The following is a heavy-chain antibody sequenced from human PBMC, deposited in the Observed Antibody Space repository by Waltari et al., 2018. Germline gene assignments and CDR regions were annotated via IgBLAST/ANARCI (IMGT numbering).Heavy chain of an antibody. CDR2: VDPEDGET. Sequence: EVQLVQSGAEVKKPGATVKISCKVSGYTLTDYNIHWVQQAPGKGLEWRGLVDPEDGETIYAEKFQGRVTITADTSTDTAYMELSSLRSEDTAVYYCATGRYTAVDAFDIWGQGTMVTVSS. CDR1: GYTLTDYN. CDR3: ATGRYTAVDAFDI. J-gene: IGHJ3*02. D-gene: IGHD5-18*01. V-gene: IGHV1-69-2*01.